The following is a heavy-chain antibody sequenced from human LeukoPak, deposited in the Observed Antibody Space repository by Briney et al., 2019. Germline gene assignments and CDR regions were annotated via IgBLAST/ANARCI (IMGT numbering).Heavy chain of an antibody. CDR1: GFDFSSNW. Sequence: GGSLRLSCAASGFDFSSNWMHWVRHSPGQGLVWVSRIKGDEISTNYADSVKGRFTISRDIAKNTLYLQMNSLRAEDTGVYYCAKDHYWSIDYWGRGTLVTVSS. J-gene: IGHJ4*02. V-gene: IGHV3-74*01. CDR2: IKGDEIST. D-gene: IGHD3-3*01. CDR3: AKDHYWSIDY.